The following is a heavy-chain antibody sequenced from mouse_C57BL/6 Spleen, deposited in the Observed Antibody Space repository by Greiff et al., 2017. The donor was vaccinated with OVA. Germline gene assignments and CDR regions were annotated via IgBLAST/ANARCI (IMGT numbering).Heavy chain of an antibody. CDR1: GFTFNTYA. CDR3: VRGAYYYGSDWYFDV. Sequence: EVQGVESGGGLVQPKGSLKLSCAASGFTFNTYAMHWVRQAPGKGLEWVARIRSKSSNYATYYADSVKDRFTISRDDSQSMLYLQMNNLKTEDTAMYYCVRGAYYYGSDWYFDVWGTGTTVTVSS. J-gene: IGHJ1*03. D-gene: IGHD1-1*01. CDR2: IRSKSSNYAT. V-gene: IGHV10-3*01.